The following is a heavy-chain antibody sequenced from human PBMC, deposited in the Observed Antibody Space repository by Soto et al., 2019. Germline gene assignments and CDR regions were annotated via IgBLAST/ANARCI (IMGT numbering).Heavy chain of an antibody. D-gene: IGHD5-12*01. V-gene: IGHV2-26*01. J-gene: IGHJ4*02. CDR3: ARISRIWLQFPKYYFDY. Sequence: QVTLKESGPVLVKPTETLTLTCTVSGFSLSNARMGVSWIRQPPGKALDWLAHIFSNDEKSYSTSLKTRLTISQDTAKSQVVLTMTNMDPVDTATYYCARISRIWLQFPKYYFDYWGQGTLVTVSS. CDR2: IFSNDEK. CDR1: GFSLSNARMG.